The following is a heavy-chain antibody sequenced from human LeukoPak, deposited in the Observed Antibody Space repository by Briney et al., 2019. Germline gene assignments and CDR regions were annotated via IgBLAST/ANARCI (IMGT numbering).Heavy chain of an antibody. J-gene: IGHJ4*02. D-gene: IGHD3-16*02. CDR3: ARAPIMITFGGVIVSNQFDY. CDR2: ISAGNGNT. Sequence: ASVKVSCKASGYTFTSYGISWVRRAPGQGLEWMGWISAGNGNTNCAQKLQGRVTMTTDTSTSTAYMELRSLRSDDTAVYYCARAPIMITFGGVIVSNQFDYWGQGTLVTVSS. CDR1: GYTFTSYG. V-gene: IGHV1-18*01.